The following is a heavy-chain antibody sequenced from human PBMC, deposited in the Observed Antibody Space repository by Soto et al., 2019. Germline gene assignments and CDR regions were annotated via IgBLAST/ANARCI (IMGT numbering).Heavy chain of an antibody. J-gene: IGHJ6*02. CDR3: AASIFSYGMDV. CDR2: IYPGDSDT. V-gene: IGHV5-51*01. CDR1: GYTFTNYW. Sequence: SLKISCKGSGYTFTNYWIGWVRQMPGKGLEWMGIIYPGDSDTKYNPSFQGQVTISADKSITTTYLQWSSLKASDTAIYYCAASIFSYGMDVRGQGTTVTVSS.